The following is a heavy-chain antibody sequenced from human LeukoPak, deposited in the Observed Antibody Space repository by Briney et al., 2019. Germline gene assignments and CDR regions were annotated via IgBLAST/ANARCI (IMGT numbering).Heavy chain of an antibody. D-gene: IGHD1-20*01. J-gene: IGHJ4*02. CDR3: ARDYNWNYFDY. Sequence: PGGSLRLSCAVSGFTFSSYEMNWVRQAPGKGLEWVSYISSSGSTIYYADSVKGRFTISRDNAKNSLYLQMNSLRAEDTAVYYCARDYNWNYFDYWGQGTLVTVSS. CDR1: GFTFSSYE. CDR2: ISSSGSTI. V-gene: IGHV3-48*03.